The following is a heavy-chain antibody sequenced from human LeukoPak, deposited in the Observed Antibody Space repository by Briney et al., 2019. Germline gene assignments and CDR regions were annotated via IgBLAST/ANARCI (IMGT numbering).Heavy chain of an antibody. CDR2: ISSSGSTI. V-gene: IGHV3-48*03. J-gene: IGHJ5*02. Sequence: GESLTLSCAASGLTFSSYEMNWVSQAPGKGLEWDSYISSSGSTINYADSVKGRFTISRDNAKNSLYLQMNSLRAEDTAVYYCARYGYCSGGSCFNNWFDPWGQGTLVTVSS. D-gene: IGHD2-15*01. CDR1: GLTFSSYE. CDR3: ARYGYCSGGSCFNNWFDP.